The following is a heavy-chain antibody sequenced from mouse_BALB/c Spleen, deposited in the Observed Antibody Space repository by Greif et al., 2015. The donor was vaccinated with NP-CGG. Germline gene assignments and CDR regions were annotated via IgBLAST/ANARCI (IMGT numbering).Heavy chain of an antibody. Sequence: EVQLQESGPELVKPGASVKMSCKASGYTFTSYVMHWVKQKPGQGLEWIGYINPYNDGTKYNEKFKGKATLTSDKSSSTAYMELSSLTSEDSAVYYCAREWYDGYPWFAYWGQGTLVTVSA. CDR2: INPYNDGT. CDR3: AREWYDGYPWFAY. V-gene: IGHV1-14*01. J-gene: IGHJ3*01. CDR1: GYTFTSYV. D-gene: IGHD2-3*01.